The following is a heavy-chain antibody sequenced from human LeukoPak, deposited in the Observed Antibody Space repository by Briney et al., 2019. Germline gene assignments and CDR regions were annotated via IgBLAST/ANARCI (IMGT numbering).Heavy chain of an antibody. Sequence: GASVKVSCKASGYIFTSYGISWVRQAPGQGLEWLGWISAYNGHTNYAQELQGRVTMTTDTSTSTAYMELRSLRSDDRAVYYCARGLPPPLAADDAFDTWGQGTMVTVSS. D-gene: IGHD6-13*01. CDR1: GYIFTSYG. CDR3: ARGLPPPLAADDAFDT. J-gene: IGHJ3*02. V-gene: IGHV1-18*01. CDR2: ISAYNGHT.